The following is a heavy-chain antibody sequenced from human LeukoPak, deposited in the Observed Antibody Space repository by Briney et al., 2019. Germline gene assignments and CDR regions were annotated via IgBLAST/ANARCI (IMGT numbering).Heavy chain of an antibody. CDR2: ISGSGGST. CDR3: AKYRGSSSWFPNYYFDY. J-gene: IGHJ4*02. CDR1: GFTFSSYA. Sequence: GGSLRLSCAASGFTFSSYAISWVRQAPGKGLEWVSAISGSGGSTYYADSVKGRFTISRDNSKNTLYLQMNSLRAEDTAVYYCAKYRGSSSWFPNYYFDYWGQGTLVTVSS. V-gene: IGHV3-23*01. D-gene: IGHD1-26*01.